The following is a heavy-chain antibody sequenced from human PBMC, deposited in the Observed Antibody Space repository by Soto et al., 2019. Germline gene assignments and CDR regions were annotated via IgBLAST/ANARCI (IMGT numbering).Heavy chain of an antibody. J-gene: IGHJ3*02. V-gene: IGHV4-31*03. CDR3: ARVGYYDRSGYNAFNI. CDR1: GGSISSGGYC. D-gene: IGHD3-22*01. CDR2: IYYSRST. Sequence: SETLSLTCTVSGGSISSGGYCWSWIRQNPGKGLEWMLYIYYSRSTYYNPSLKSRVTISVDTSKSQVSLRLSSVTAADTAVYYCARVGYYDRSGYNAFNIWVQGTMVTVSS.